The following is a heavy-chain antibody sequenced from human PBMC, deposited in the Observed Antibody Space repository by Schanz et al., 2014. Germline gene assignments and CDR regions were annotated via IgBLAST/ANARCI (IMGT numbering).Heavy chain of an antibody. V-gene: IGHV1-2*02. CDR3: ARENTAVAGMPRVMDV. CDR2: VSPVSGGT. D-gene: IGHD6-19*01. CDR1: GRPLSAYH. J-gene: IGHJ6*02. Sequence: QVQLVESGAEVKKPGASVKVSCQASGRPLSAYHIHWARQAPGQGLQWMGWVSPVSGGTNYAQKFQGRVTMTTDTSISTAYMELSRLTSDDTAVFFCARENTAVAGMPRVMDVWGQGTTVTVTS.